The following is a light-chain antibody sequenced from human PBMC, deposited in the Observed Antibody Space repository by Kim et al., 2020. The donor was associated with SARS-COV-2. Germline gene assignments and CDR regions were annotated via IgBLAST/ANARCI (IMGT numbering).Light chain of an antibody. CDR1: QSVGNN. CDR3: QHYDNWPPYT. J-gene: IGKJ2*01. V-gene: IGKV3-15*01. CDR2: GAS. Sequence: VTTGETATLSCRASQSVGNNVAWYQQKLGQAPRLLIYGASTRATDIPPRFSGAGSETEFTLTITSLQSEDFAVYFCQHYDNWPPYTFGQGTKLEI.